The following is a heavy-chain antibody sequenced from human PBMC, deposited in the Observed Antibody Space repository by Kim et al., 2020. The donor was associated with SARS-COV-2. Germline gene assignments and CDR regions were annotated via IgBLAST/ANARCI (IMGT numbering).Heavy chain of an antibody. D-gene: IGHD5-12*01. CDR1: GYTFTSYD. V-gene: IGHV1-8*01. CDR3: ARAHLENRDGYTWYWFDP. Sequence: ASVKVSCKASGYTFTSYDINWVRQATGQGLEWMGWMNPNSGNTGYAQKFQGRVTMTRNTSISTAYMELSSLRSEDTAVYFCARAHLENRDGYTWYWFDPWGQGTLVTVSS. J-gene: IGHJ5*02. CDR2: MNPNSGNT.